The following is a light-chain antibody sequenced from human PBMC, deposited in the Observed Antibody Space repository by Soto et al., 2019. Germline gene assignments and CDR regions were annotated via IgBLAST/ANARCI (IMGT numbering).Light chain of an antibody. CDR2: KAS. V-gene: IGKV1-5*03. CDR1: QSISSW. Sequence: DIQMTQSPSTLSASVGDRVTITCRASQSISSWLAWYQQKPGKAPKLLIYKASTLESGVPSRFSGSGSGTEFTLTSSSLQPDDFATYYYQQYDKYAWTFGQGTKVEIK. J-gene: IGKJ1*01. CDR3: QQYDKYAWT.